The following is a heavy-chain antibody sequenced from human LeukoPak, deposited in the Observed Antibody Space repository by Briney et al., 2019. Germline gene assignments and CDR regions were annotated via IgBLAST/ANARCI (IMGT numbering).Heavy chain of an antibody. CDR2: IKQDGSEK. D-gene: IGHD2-8*01. CDR3: ARVDCPNGVCSWGY. Sequence: PGGSLRLSCAASGFTFSNYWMSWVRQAPGEGLEWVANIKQDGSEKYYVDSVKGRFTISRDNAKNSLYLQMNTLRVEDTAVYYCARVDCPNGVCSWGYWGQGTLVTVSS. V-gene: IGHV3-7*01. J-gene: IGHJ4*02. CDR1: GFTFSNYW.